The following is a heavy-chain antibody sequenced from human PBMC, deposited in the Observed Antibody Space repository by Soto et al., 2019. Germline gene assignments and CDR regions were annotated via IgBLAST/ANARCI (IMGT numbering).Heavy chain of an antibody. CDR1: GGSISSYY. J-gene: IGHJ5*02. Sequence: PSETLSLTCTVSGGSISSYYWSWIRQPPGKGLEWIGCIYYSGSTNYNPSLKSRVTISVDTSKNQFSLKLSSVTAADTAVYYCARRPNYDFWSGYYIGWFDPWGQGTLVTVSS. CDR2: IYYSGST. CDR3: ARRPNYDFWSGYYIGWFDP. D-gene: IGHD3-3*01. V-gene: IGHV4-59*08.